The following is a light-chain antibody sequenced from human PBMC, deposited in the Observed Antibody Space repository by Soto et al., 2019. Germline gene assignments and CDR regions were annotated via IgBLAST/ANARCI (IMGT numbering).Light chain of an antibody. CDR2: DAS. CDR3: QQYDNLPLT. V-gene: IGKV1-33*01. Sequence: DIQMTQSPSSLSASVGDRVTITCQASQDIANYLNWYQQKSGEAPKLLIFDASNLAAGAPSRFRGSGYGTDFAFTISSLQPEDVATYYCQQYDNLPLTFGGGTKVEI. CDR1: QDIANY. J-gene: IGKJ4*01.